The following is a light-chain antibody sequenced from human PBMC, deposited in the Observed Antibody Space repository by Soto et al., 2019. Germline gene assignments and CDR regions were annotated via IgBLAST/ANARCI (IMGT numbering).Light chain of an antibody. Sequence: EIVLTQSPGSLSLSPGERATLSCRASQSVSSTFFAWYQQRPGQAPRLLMYGASSRATGIPERFSGSGSGTDFTLPISRLEPDDFAVYYCQQFDSSVTFGQGTKVEIK. V-gene: IGKV3-20*01. J-gene: IGKJ1*01. CDR1: QSVSSTF. CDR3: QQFDSSVT. CDR2: GAS.